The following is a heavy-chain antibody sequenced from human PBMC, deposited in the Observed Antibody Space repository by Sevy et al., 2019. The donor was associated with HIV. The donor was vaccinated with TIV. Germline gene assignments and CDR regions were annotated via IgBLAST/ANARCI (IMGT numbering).Heavy chain of an antibody. CDR1: GGSFSGYY. Sequence: SETLSLTCAVYGGSFSGYYWSWIRQPPGKGLEWIGEINHSGSTNNNPSLKSRVTISVDTSKNQFSLRLSSVTAADTAVYYCARVRFLEWFRPYYYYYGMDVWGQGTTVTVSS. D-gene: IGHD3-3*01. V-gene: IGHV4-34*01. CDR3: ARVRFLEWFRPYYYYYGMDV. CDR2: INHSGST. J-gene: IGHJ6*02.